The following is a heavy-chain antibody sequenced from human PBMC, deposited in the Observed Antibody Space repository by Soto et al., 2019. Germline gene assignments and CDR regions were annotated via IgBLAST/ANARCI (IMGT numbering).Heavy chain of an antibody. CDR1: GYTFTSYA. CDR2: INAGNGNT. CDR3: ARPDIVVVPAAPNYYYYGMDV. Sequence: ASVKVSCKASGYTFTSYAIHWVRQAPGQRLEWMGWINAGNGNTKYSQKFQGRATMTTDTSASTAYMELRSLRSDDTAVYYCARPDIVVVPAAPNYYYYGMDVWGQGTTVTVSS. D-gene: IGHD2-2*01. V-gene: IGHV1-3*01. J-gene: IGHJ6*02.